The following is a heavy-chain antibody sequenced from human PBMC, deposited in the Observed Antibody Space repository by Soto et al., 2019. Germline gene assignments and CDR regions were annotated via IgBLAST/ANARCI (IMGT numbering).Heavy chain of an antibody. CDR2: ISYDGSNK. Sequence: GGSLRLSCAASGFTFSSYAMHWVRQAPGKGLEWVAVISYDGSNKYYADSVKGRLTISRDNSKNTLYLQMSSLRAEDTAVYSCAKGSSYYYDSSGYYYSGYFDYWGQGTLVTVSS. D-gene: IGHD3-22*01. CDR1: GFTFSSYA. J-gene: IGHJ4*02. V-gene: IGHV3-30-3*01. CDR3: AKGSSYYYDSSGYYYSGYFDY.